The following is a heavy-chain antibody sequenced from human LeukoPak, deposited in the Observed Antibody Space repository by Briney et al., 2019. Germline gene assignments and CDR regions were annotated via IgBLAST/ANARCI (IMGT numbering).Heavy chain of an antibody. CDR1: EFTFNTYA. CDR3: AKQTRTTTAPDY. CDR2: ISGSGGNT. V-gene: IGHV3-23*01. J-gene: IGHJ4*02. D-gene: IGHD1-1*01. Sequence: GGSLRLSCAASEFTFNTYAMSWVRQAPGKGLEWVSSISGSGGNTYYADSVKGRFTISRGNSKNTLYLQMNSLRAEDTAVYYCAKQTRTTTAPDYWGQGTLVTVSS.